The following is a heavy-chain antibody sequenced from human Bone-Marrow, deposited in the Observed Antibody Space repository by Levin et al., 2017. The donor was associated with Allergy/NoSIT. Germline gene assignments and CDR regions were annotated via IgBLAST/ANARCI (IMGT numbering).Heavy chain of an antibody. D-gene: IGHD6-19*01. CDR2: SKDKANTYTP. J-gene: IGHJ4*02. V-gene: IGHV3-72*01. CDR3: AREGYSSGTDFDY. CDR1: GFTFSDYY. Sequence: GESLKISCATSGFTFSDYYVDWVRQAPGKGLEWVGRSKDKANTYTPEYAASVKGRFIISRDDSTKSVYLQINSLQVEDSAVYYCAREGYSSGTDFDYWGQGTLVTVSS.